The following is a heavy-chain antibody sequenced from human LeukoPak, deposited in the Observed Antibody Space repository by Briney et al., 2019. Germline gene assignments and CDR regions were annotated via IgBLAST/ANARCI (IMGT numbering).Heavy chain of an antibody. J-gene: IGHJ4*02. CDR1: GFTFSSYA. V-gene: IGHV3-23*01. D-gene: IGHD6-19*01. CDR2: ISGSGGST. CDR3: AKGLGIAVAGDY. Sequence: GGSLRLSCAASGFTFSSYAMSWVRQAPGKGLERVSAISGSGGSTYYADSVKGRFTISRDNSKNTLYLQMNSLRAEDTAVYYCAKGLGIAVAGDYWGQGTLVTVSS.